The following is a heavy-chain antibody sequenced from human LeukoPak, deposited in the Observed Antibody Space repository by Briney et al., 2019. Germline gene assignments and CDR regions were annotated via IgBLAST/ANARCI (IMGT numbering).Heavy chain of an antibody. CDR3: ARDRGSSSWYEWFDP. Sequence: ASVKVSCTASGGTFSSYAISWVRQAPGQGLEWMGGIIPIFGTANYAQKFQGRVTITADESMSTAYTELSSLRSEDTAVYYCARDRGSSSWYEWFDPWGQGTLVTVSS. CDR2: IIPIFGTA. V-gene: IGHV1-69*13. CDR1: GGTFSSYA. J-gene: IGHJ5*02. D-gene: IGHD6-13*01.